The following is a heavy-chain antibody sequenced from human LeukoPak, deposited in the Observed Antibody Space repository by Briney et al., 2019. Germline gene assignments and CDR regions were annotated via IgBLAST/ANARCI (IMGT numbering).Heavy chain of an antibody. CDR1: GGSFSGYY. J-gene: IGHJ4*02. CDR2: INHSGST. CDR3: ATYIWARHFDY. Sequence: PSETLSLTCAVYGGSFSGYYWSWIRRPPGKGLEWIGEINHSGSTNYNPSLKSRVTISVDTSKNQFSLKLSSVTAADTAVYYCATYIWARHFDYWGQGTLVTVSS. D-gene: IGHD3-16*01. V-gene: IGHV4-34*01.